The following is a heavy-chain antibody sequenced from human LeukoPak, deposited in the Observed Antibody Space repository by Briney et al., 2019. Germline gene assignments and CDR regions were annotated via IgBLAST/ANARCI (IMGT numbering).Heavy chain of an antibody. CDR1: GYSISRGYY. V-gene: IGHV4-38-2*02. Sequence: SETLSLTCNVSGYSISRGYYWGWIRQPPGKGLEWIGSVHHTGSTYYNPSLRSRVSISVDKSTNHISLEVTSVTAADTAVYYCARDWGFGDSEDWFDPWGQGTLVTVSS. J-gene: IGHJ5*02. D-gene: IGHD3-10*01. CDR3: ARDWGFGDSEDWFDP. CDR2: VHHTGST.